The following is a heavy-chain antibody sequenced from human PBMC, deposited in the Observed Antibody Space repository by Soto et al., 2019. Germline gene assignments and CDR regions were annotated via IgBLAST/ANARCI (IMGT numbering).Heavy chain of an antibody. D-gene: IGHD3-22*01. CDR2: IYYSGSSGTT. CDR3: ARGGVDYYDSSGYYFSPYYFDY. CDR1: GGSVSSGRYY. V-gene: IGHV4-61*01. Sequence: SETLSLTCSVSGGSVSSGRYYWSWIRQPPGKGLEWIGYIYYSGSSGTTNYNPSLKSRVTILVDTSKNQFSLKLNSVTAADTAVYYCARGGVDYYDSSGYYFSPYYFDYWGQGTLVTVSS. J-gene: IGHJ4*02.